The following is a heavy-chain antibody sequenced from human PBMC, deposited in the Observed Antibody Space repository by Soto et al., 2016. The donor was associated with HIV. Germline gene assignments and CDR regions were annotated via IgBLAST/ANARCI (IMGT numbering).Heavy chain of an antibody. J-gene: IGHJ6*02. CDR2: IFTGGTT. V-gene: IGHV3-66*01. CDR1: GFIVSSND. CDR3: ARGFCGGKTCPLSNFFGMDV. Sequence: EMKLVESGGALVQPGESLRLSCAASGFIVSSNDLNWVRQAPGKGLECVSLIFTGGTTYYADSVKGRFTISRDDSKNTLFLQMNNLRPEDTAVYYCARGFCGGKTCPLSNFFGMDVWGLGTTVTV. D-gene: IGHD2-21*01.